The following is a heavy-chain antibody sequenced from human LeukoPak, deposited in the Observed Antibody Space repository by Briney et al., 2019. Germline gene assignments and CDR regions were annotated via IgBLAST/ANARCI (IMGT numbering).Heavy chain of an antibody. V-gene: IGHV4-34*01. CDR3: ARGGYYDSSGYSFDY. CDR1: GGSFSGYY. J-gene: IGHJ4*02. Sequence: SETLSLTCAVYGGSFSGYYCSWIRQLPGKGLEWIGEINHSGSTNYNPSLKSRVTISVDTSKNQFSLKLSSVTAADTAVYYCARGGYYDSSGYSFDYWGQGTLVTVSS. D-gene: IGHD3-22*01. CDR2: INHSGST.